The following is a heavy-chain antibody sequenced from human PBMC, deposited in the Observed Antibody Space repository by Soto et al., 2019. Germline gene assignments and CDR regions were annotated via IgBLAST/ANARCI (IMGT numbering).Heavy chain of an antibody. Sequence: SENLSLTCTVSGESISSYFWSWIRQPAGKGLEWIGRVHTSGSTTYNPSLKSRVTMSVDTSKSQFSLKLTSVTAADTAVYYCALEKAGASTRCPVFWCQATLVTGS. J-gene: IGHJ1*01. CDR3: ALEKAGASTRCPVF. V-gene: IGHV4-4*07. CDR2: VHTSGST. D-gene: IGHD6-19*01. CDR1: GESISSYF.